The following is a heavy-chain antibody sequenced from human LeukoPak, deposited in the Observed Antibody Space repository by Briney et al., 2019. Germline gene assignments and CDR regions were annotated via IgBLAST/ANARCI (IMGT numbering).Heavy chain of an antibody. Sequence: SQTLSLTCAVSGGSISSGGYSWSWIRQPPGKGLEWIGYIYHSGSNYYNPSLKSRVTISVDRSKNQFSLKLSSVTAADTAVYYCARGESSSWYNWGQGTLVTVSS. CDR3: ARGESSSWYN. CDR1: GGSISSGGYS. V-gene: IGHV4-30-2*01. J-gene: IGHJ4*02. CDR2: IYHSGSN. D-gene: IGHD6-13*01.